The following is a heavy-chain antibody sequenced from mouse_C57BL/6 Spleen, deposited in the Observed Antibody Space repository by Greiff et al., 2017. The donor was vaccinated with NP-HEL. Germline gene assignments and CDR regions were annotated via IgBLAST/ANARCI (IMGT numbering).Heavy chain of an antibody. J-gene: IGHJ2*01. Sequence: VQLQQSGAELVRPGASVTLSCKASGYTFTDYEMHWVKQTPVHGLEWIGAIDPETGGTAYNHKFKGKAILTADKSSSTAYMELRSLTSEDSAVYYCTRNGMSFDYWGQGTTLTVSS. CDR1: GYTFTDYE. CDR2: IDPETGGT. V-gene: IGHV1-15*01. CDR3: TRNGMSFDY.